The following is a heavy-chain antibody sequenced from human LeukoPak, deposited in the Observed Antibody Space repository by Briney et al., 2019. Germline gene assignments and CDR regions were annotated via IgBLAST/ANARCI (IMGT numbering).Heavy chain of an antibody. Sequence: PGGSLRLSCAASGFTFSSYWMSWVRQAPGKGLEWVANIKQDGSEKYYVDSVKGRFTISRDNAKNSLYLQMNSLRAEDTAVYYCARDSSGGDYGSGSYYRSTYYMDVWGKGTTVTVSS. J-gene: IGHJ6*03. V-gene: IGHV3-7*01. CDR1: GFTFSSYW. D-gene: IGHD3-10*01. CDR2: IKQDGSEK. CDR3: ARDSSGGDYGSGSYYRSTYYMDV.